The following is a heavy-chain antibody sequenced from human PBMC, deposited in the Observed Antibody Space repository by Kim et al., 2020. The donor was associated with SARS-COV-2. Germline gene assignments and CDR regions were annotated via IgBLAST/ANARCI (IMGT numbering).Heavy chain of an antibody. CDR2: GRTT. Sequence: GRTTTYADSGKGRFTISGDNAKSTRYLQMKSLRAEDTAVYYCARNYGMDVWGQGTTVTVSS. CDR3: ARNYGMDV. V-gene: IGHV3-74*01. J-gene: IGHJ6*02.